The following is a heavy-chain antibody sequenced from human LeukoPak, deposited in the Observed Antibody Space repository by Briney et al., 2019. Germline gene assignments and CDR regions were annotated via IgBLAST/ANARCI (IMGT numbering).Heavy chain of an antibody. Sequence: GRSLRLSCAASGFTFSSYGMHWVRQAPGKGLEWVAVISYDGSNKYYADSVKGRFTISRDNSKNTLYLQMNSLRAEDTAVYYCAAPYTEETYYYYYGMDVWGQGTTVTVSS. CDR3: AAPYTEETYYYYYGMDV. CDR2: ISYDGSNK. J-gene: IGHJ6*02. V-gene: IGHV3-30*03. CDR1: GFTFSSYG. D-gene: IGHD5-18*01.